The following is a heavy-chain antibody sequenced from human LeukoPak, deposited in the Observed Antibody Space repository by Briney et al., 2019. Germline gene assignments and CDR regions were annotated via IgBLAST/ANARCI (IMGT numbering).Heavy chain of an antibody. J-gene: IGHJ4*02. CDR1: GDSISSYY. D-gene: IGHD6-13*01. Sequence: SETLSLTCTVSGDSISSYYWSWIRQPPGKGLEWIGYIYYSGSTNYNPSLKSRVTISVDTSKNQFSLKLSSVTAADTAVYYCARGGYSSSSYYFDYWGQGTLVTVSS. CDR3: ARGGYSSSSYYFDY. CDR2: IYYSGST. V-gene: IGHV4-59*01.